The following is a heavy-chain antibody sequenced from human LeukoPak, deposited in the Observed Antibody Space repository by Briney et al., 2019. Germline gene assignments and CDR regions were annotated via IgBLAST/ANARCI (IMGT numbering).Heavy chain of an antibody. V-gene: IGHV5-51*01. CDR3: ARRNYGDYIDAFDI. Sequence: GESLKISCKGSGYSFTTYWIAWVRQMPGKDLEWMGIVYPGDSDTRYSPSFQGQVTLSADKSISTAYLQWSSLKVSDTAIYYCARRNYGDYIDAFDIWGQGTMVTVSS. CDR1: GYSFTTYW. D-gene: IGHD4-17*01. J-gene: IGHJ3*02. CDR2: VYPGDSDT.